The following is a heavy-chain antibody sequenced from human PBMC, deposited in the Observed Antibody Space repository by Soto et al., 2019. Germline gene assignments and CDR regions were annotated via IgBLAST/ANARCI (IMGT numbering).Heavy chain of an antibody. D-gene: IGHD5-18*01. V-gene: IGHV4-39*01. CDR1: GGSISSSSYY. J-gene: IGHJ4*02. CDR2: INYSGST. CDR3: ARASNKRGYSYGPDY. Sequence: SETLSLTCTVSGGSISSSSYYWGWIRQHTGKGLEWIGNINYSGSTYCNPSLKSRVTISVDTSKNQFSLKLTSVTAADTAVYYCARASNKRGYSYGPDYWGQGILVTVS.